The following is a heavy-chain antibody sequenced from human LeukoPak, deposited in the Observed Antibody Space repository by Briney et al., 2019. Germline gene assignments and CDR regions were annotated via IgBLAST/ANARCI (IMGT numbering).Heavy chain of an antibody. CDR3: ARDPFVYDY. CDR1: GGSISSSSHY. CDR2: INHSGST. D-gene: IGHD3-3*02. Sequence: ASETLSLTCTVSGGSISSSSHYWGWIRQPPGKGLEWIGEINHSGSTNYNPSLKSRVTISVDTSKNQFSLKLSSVTAADTAVYYCARDPFVYDYWGQGTLVTVSS. V-gene: IGHV4-39*07. J-gene: IGHJ4*02.